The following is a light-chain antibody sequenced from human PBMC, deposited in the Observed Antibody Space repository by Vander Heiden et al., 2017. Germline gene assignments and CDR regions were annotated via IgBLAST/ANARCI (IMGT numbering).Light chain of an antibody. V-gene: IGKV1-5*03. CDR3: QQYNSYSWT. J-gene: IGKJ1*01. Sequence: DIQMTQSPSTLSACVGDRVTITCRASQSISSWLAWYQQKPGNAPKLLIYKASNLEPGVPSRFSGSGSGTEFTLTISSLQPDDCATYYCQQYNSYSWTFGQGTKVEIK. CDR1: QSISSW. CDR2: KAS.